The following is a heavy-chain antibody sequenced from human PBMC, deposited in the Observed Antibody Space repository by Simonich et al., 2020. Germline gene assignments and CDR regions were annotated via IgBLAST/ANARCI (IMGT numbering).Heavy chain of an antibody. CDR2: ITPNSGGT. V-gene: IGHV1-2*02. CDR3: ARVRFEAFDI. Sequence: QVQLVQSGAEVKKPGASVKVSCKASGYTFTGYYMHWVRQAPGQGLEGMGWITPNSGGTNYAKKFQGRVTMTRDTSISTAYMELSRLRSDDTAVYYCARVRFEAFDIWGQGTMVTVSS. CDR1: GYTFTGYY. J-gene: IGHJ3*02.